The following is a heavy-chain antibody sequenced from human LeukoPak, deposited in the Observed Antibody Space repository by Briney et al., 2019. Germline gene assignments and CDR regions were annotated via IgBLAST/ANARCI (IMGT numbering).Heavy chain of an antibody. D-gene: IGHD3/OR15-3a*01. CDR1: GYTFTSSD. V-gene: IGHV1-8*01. Sequence: GASVKVSCKASGYTFTSSDINWVRQATGQGLEWMGWMNPNSGNTGYAQKFQGRVTMTRNTSISTAYMELSSLRSEDTAVYYCARVSWGTGYYLNWFDPWGQGTLVTVSS. CDR2: MNPNSGNT. J-gene: IGHJ5*02. CDR3: ARVSWGTGYYLNWFDP.